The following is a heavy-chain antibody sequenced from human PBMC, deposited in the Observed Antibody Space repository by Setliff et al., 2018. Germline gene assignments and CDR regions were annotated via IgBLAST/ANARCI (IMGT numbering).Heavy chain of an antibody. D-gene: IGHD5-18*01. CDR3: AREGVDTRSSTDYRYYMDV. Sequence: SVKVSCKASGGTFSSYGISWVWQAPGQGLEWLGGTIPNFGTTNYAQEFQGRVTIITDESTSTAYMELSSLRFEDTAVYYCAREGVDTRSSTDYRYYMDVWGKGTTVTVSS. CDR1: GGTFSSYG. CDR2: TIPNFGTT. V-gene: IGHV1-69*05. J-gene: IGHJ6*03.